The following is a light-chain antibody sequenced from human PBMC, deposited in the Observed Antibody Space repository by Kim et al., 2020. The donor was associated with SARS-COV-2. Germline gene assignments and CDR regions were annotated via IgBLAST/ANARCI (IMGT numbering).Light chain of an antibody. CDR2: RNN. CDR3: AAWDDSLSVGV. J-gene: IGLJ3*02. V-gene: IGLV1-47*01. CDR1: SSDIGGNY. Sequence: GQRVTISCSGSSSDIGGNYVYSCQQHPRTAPKHLIFRNNQRPSGVPDRFSGCKSGTSASLAMSGLRSEDEADYYCAAWDDSLSVGVFGGGTQLTVL.